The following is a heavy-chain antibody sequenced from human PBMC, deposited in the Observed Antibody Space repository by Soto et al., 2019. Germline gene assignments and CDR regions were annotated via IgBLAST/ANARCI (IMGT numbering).Heavy chain of an antibody. V-gene: IGHV4-34*01. D-gene: IGHD6-13*01. J-gene: IGHJ1*01. CDR3: ARGAIAAAGTAGYFQH. CDR2: INHSGST. Sequence: PSETLSLTCAVYGGSFNGYYWSWIRQPPGKGLEWIGEINHSGSTNYNPSLKSRVTISVDTSKSQFSPKVSSVTAADTAVYYCARGAIAAAGTAGYFQHWGQGTPVTVSS. CDR1: GGSFNGYY.